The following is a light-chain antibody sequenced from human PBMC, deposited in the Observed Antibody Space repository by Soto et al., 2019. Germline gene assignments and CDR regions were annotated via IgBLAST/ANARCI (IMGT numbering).Light chain of an antibody. CDR3: QVWDSSSDHWV. CDR2: EDS. J-gene: IGLJ3*02. V-gene: IGLV3-21*02. CDR1: IIGSKS. Sequence: SYELTQPPSVSVAPRQTARITCAGNIIGSKSVHWYQQKPGQAPVLVVYEDSARPSGIPERFSGSNSGNTATLTISRVGAGDEADYYGQVWDSSSDHWVFGGGTKVTVL.